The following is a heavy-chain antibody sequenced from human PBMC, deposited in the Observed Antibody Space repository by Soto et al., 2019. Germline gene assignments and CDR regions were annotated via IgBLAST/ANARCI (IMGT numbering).Heavy chain of an antibody. CDR3: AREVGYYSATRRNLYFDY. V-gene: IGHV4-34*01. CDR1: GGSFSGYY. Sequence: SETLSLTCAVSGGSFSGYYWSWVRQPPGKGLEWIGDINHTGGSNYNPSLKSRVMISVDTAKTQFSLNVTSVTAADTAAYYCAREVGYYSATRRNLYFDYWGPGTLVTVSS. CDR2: INHTGGS. D-gene: IGHD2-2*01. J-gene: IGHJ4*02.